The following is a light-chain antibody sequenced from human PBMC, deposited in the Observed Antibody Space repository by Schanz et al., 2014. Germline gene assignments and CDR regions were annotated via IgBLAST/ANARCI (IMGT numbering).Light chain of an antibody. Sequence: QSALTQPPSASGSPGQSVTISCTGTSSDVGGYNYVSWYQQHPGKAPKVMIYEVTKRPSGVPDRFSGSKSGNTASLTVSGLQAEDEADYYCSSYGGNLGVFGTGTKLTVL. CDR3: SSYGGNLGV. J-gene: IGLJ1*01. V-gene: IGLV2-8*01. CDR1: SSDVGGYNY. CDR2: EVT.